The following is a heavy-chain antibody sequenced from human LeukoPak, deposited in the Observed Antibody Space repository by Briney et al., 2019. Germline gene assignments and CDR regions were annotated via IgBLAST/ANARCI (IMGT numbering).Heavy chain of an antibody. D-gene: IGHD6-13*01. CDR1: GGSISSSSYY. J-gene: IGHJ4*02. V-gene: IGHV4-39*01. CDR3: ARHLSSSWYFDY. Sequence: SETLSLTCTVSGGSISSSSYYWGWIRQPPGKGQEWIGSIYYSGSTYYNPSLKSRVTISVDTSKNQFSLKLSSVTAADTAVYYCARHLSSSWYFDYWGQGTLVTVSS. CDR2: IYYSGST.